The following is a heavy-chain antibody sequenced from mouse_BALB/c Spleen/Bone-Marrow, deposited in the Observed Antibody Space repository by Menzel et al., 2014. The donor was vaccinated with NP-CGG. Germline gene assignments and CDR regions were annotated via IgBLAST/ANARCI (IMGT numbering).Heavy chain of an antibody. V-gene: IGHV1-80*01. D-gene: IGHD2-10*02. CDR1: GYPFSSYW. Sequence: VQLQQSGAELVKPGSSVKISCKASGYPFSSYWMNWVKQRPGQGLEWIGQIYPGDGKTNYNGKFKGNATLTADKSSNTAYMQLISLTSEDSSVDFCARKYVDYWGQGTTLTVSS. J-gene: IGHJ2*01. CDR3: ARKYVDY. CDR2: IYPGDGKT.